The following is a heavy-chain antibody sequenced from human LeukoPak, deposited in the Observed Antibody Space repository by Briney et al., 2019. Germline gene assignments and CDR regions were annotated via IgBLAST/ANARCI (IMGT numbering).Heavy chain of an antibody. Sequence: PSETLSLTCTVSGGSISRGGYYWSWIRQPPGKGLEWIGHIYHYGSTYYNPSLKSRVTISVDRSKNQFSLKLSSVTAADTAVYYCASAGGELDPYYWGQGTLVTVSS. J-gene: IGHJ4*02. CDR1: GGSISRGGYY. CDR3: ASAGGELDPYY. V-gene: IGHV4-30-2*01. CDR2: IYHYGST. D-gene: IGHD1-26*01.